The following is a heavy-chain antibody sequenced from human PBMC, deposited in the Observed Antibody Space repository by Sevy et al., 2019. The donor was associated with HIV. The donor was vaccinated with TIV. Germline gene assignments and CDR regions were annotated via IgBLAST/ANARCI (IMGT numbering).Heavy chain of an antibody. J-gene: IGHJ4*02. V-gene: IGHV3-30*03. CDR2: ISFGGSNK. CDR3: AQIDFDVDTTMGMGEY. CDR1: GFTFSSYD. D-gene: IGHD5-18*01. Sequence: GGSLRLSCAASGFTFSSYDMHWVRQAPGKGLEWVAFISFGGSNKYYADSGKGRFTISRDNSKNTLYLKINSLRPEDPAVYYCAQIDFDVDTTMGMGEYWGQGTLVTVSS.